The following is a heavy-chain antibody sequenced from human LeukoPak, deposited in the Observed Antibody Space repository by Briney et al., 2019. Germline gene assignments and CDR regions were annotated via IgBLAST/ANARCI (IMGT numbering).Heavy chain of an antibody. J-gene: IGHJ4*02. Sequence: SETLSLTCTVSGGSISSSSYYWGWIRQPPGKGLEWIGNIYYSGSTYYNPSLKSRVTISVDTSKNQFSLRLSSVTAADTAVYYCARGNGDYEGYWGQGTLVTVSS. CDR3: ARGNGDYEGY. CDR2: IYYSGST. CDR1: GGSISSSSYY. D-gene: IGHD4-17*01. V-gene: IGHV4-39*07.